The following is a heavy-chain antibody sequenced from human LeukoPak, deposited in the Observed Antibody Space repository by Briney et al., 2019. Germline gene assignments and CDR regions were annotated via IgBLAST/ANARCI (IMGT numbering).Heavy chain of an antibody. J-gene: IGHJ6*03. D-gene: IGHD5/OR15-5a*01. Sequence: RGSLRLSCAASGFTFRTYWMHWVRQAPGKGLVWVSRISSDGRNTIYPDAVKGRFTISRDNTNNILYLQMNSLRGDDTAVYYCARERDLRGAYCMDVWGKGTTVTASS. CDR1: GFTFRTYW. CDR2: ISSDGRNT. CDR3: ARERDLRGAYCMDV. V-gene: IGHV3-74*01.